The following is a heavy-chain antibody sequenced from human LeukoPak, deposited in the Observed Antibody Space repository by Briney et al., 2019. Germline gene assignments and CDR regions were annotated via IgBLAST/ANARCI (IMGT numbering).Heavy chain of an antibody. D-gene: IGHD2-15*01. Sequence: GGSLRLSCAASGFTFSTYSMNWVRQAPGKGLEWVSSISRSSTYIYYADSVKGRFTISRDNSNQTLNLHMNSLRVDDTAVYYCAKSRLRLVEDAFDIWGQGTMVTVSS. CDR1: GFTFSTYS. J-gene: IGHJ3*02. CDR3: AKSRLRLVEDAFDI. CDR2: ISRSSTYI. V-gene: IGHV3-21*04.